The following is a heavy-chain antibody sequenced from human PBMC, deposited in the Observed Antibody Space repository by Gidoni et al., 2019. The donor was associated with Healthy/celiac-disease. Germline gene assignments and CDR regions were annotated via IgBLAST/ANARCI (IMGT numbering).Heavy chain of an antibody. CDR3: AKLGGLGVLYYLDY. D-gene: IGHD6-19*01. CDR1: GFTFSSYA. V-gene: IGHV3-23*04. J-gene: IGHJ4*02. CDR2: ISDGGSNT. Sequence: EVQLVESGGGLVQPGWSLRLSCAASGFTFSSYAMTWVRQAPGKGLEWVSTISDGGSNTYYADSVKGRFTISRDNSKNTLYLQMNNLRADDTAVYFCAKLGGLGVLYYLDYWGRGSLVTVSS.